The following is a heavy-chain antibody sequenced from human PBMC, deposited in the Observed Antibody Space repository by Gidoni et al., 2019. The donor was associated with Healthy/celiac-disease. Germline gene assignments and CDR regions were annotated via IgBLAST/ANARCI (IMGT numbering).Heavy chain of an antibody. CDR1: GGSISSSSYS. V-gene: IGHV4-39*01. D-gene: IGHD2-2*01. J-gene: IGHJ6*02. CDR2: LYYSGGT. Sequence: HLQLQESGPGLVKPSEPLSPTCTVSGGSISSSSYSWGWIRQPLGKGLEWIGRLYYSGGTYYNPARKSRVAISVDTSKNQFSVKLSSVTAADTAVYYGARQGGVPAAIQAFNPDYYYYGMDVWGQGTTVTVSS. CDR3: ARQGGVPAAIQAFNPDYYYYGMDV.